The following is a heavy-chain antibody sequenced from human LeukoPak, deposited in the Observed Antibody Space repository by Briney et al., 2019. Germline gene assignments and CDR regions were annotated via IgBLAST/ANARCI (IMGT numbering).Heavy chain of an antibody. D-gene: IGHD3-3*01. V-gene: IGHV3-23*01. Sequence: PGGSLRLSCAASGFTFSSYSMSWVRQAPGKGLEWVSAISGSGGSTYYADSVKGRFTISRDNSKNTLYLQMNSLRAEDTAVYYCAKIYDFWSGPLGRAPGDAFDIWGEGTMVTVSS. J-gene: IGHJ3*02. CDR3: AKIYDFWSGPLGRAPGDAFDI. CDR2: ISGSGGST. CDR1: GFTFSSYS.